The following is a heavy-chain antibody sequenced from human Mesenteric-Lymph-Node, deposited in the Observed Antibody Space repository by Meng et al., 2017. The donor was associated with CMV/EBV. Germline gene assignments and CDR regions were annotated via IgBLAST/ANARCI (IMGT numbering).Heavy chain of an antibody. CDR2: ISNTGNTV. CDR3: ARQSYCGADCYTDY. J-gene: IGHJ4*02. D-gene: IGHD2-21*01. V-gene: IGHV3-11*04. CDR1: GSTFSDYY. Sequence: SGSTFSDYYMSWIRQAPGKGLEWVSYISNTGNTVHYADSVKGRFTISRDNAKNSLYLQMNSLRAEDTAVYYCARQSYCGADCYTDYWGQGTLVTVSS.